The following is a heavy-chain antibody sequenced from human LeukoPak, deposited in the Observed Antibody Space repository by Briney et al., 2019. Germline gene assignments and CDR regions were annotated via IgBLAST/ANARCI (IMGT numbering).Heavy chain of an antibody. CDR3: ARGPQTVIGFDY. Sequence: GGSLRFSCAASGFTFSSYAMSWVRQAPGKGLEWVSAISGSGGSTYYADSVKGRFTISRDNSKNTLYLQMNSLRAEDTAVYYCARGPQTVIGFDYWGQGTLVTVSS. J-gene: IGHJ4*02. V-gene: IGHV3-23*01. CDR2: ISGSGGST. D-gene: IGHD3-10*01. CDR1: GFTFSSYA.